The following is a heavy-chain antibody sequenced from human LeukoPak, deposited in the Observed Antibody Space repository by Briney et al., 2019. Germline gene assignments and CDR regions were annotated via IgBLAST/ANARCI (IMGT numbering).Heavy chain of an antibody. CDR3: ARETSIAAYY. J-gene: IGHJ4*02. CDR1: GFTFSSYF. V-gene: IGHV3-30-3*01. CDR2: ISYDGSNK. Sequence: GGSLRLSCAASGFTFSSYFMNWVRQAPGKGLEWVAVISYDGSNKYYADSVKGRFTISRDNSKNTLYLQMNSLRAEDTAVYYCARETSIAAYYWGQGTLVTVSS. D-gene: IGHD6-25*01.